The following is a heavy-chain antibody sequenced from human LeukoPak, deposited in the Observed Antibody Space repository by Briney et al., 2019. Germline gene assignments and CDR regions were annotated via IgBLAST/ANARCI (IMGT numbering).Heavy chain of an antibody. J-gene: IGHJ4*02. V-gene: IGHV4-34*01. CDR1: GGSFSGYY. CDR2: INHSGST. Sequence: SETLSLTCAVYGGSFSGYYWSWIRQPPGKGLEWIGEINHSGSTNYNPSLKSRVTISVDTSKNQFSLKLSSVTAADTAVYYCARGYPRPRITMVRGVITSYSYLDYWGQGTLVTVSS. D-gene: IGHD3-10*01. CDR3: ARGYPRPRITMVRGVITSYSYLDY.